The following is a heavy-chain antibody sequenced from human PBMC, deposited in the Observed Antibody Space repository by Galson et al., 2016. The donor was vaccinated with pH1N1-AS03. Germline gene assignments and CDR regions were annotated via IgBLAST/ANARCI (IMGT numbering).Heavy chain of an antibody. CDR1: GYIFTGFY. CDR2: INTDSGVT. CDR3: ARDPRGTCTSATCPTTYYFGMDV. D-gene: IGHD2-2*01. Sequence: VKVSCKASGYIFTGFYVHWVRQAPGQGLEWMGWINTDSGVTNYAQKFEAWVTMNRDTSVSTAYMELYGLKSDDTAVYYCARDPRGTCTSATCPTTYYFGMDVWGQGTTVIVSS. V-gene: IGHV1-2*04. J-gene: IGHJ6*02.